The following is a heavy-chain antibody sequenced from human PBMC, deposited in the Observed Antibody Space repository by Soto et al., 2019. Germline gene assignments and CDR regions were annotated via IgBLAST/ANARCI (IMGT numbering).Heavy chain of an antibody. V-gene: IGHV3-66*01. D-gene: IGHD1-7*01. CDR3: ARDLRTTDGMDV. J-gene: IGHJ6*02. CDR2: IYSGDST. Sequence: EVQLVESGGGLVQPGGSLRLSCGASGFTVSSNYMSWVRQAPGKGLEWVSGIYSGDSTYYADSVKCRFTISRDNSKNTLYLQMKSTRAEDTAGYYCARDLRTTDGMDVWGQGTTVTVSS. CDR1: GFTVSSNY.